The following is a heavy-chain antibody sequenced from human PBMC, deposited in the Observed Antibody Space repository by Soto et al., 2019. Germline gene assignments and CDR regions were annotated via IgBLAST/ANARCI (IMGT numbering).Heavy chain of an antibody. CDR1: GFTFSSYS. D-gene: IGHD2-2*01. V-gene: IGHV3-21*01. J-gene: IGHJ6*02. Sequence: GALRLSCAASGFTFSSYSMNWVRQAPGKGLEWVSSISSSSYIYYADSVKGRFTISRDNAKNSLYLQMNSLRAEDTAVYYCARDRDCSSTSCYYYYGMDVWGQGTTVTVSS. CDR2: ISSSSYI. CDR3: ARDRDCSSTSCYYYYGMDV.